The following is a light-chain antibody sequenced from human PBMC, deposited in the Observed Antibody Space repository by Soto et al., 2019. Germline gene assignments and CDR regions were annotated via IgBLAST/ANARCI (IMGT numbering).Light chain of an antibody. Sequence: VVMTQSPATLSVSPVERAVLSCSAIQSLGSNLAWYHHKPGQAPRLFLYEASIRATGIPARISGSGSGTEFTLTISSLRSEDFAVYFCQKYYNWPRTFGQGTKVDI. CDR1: QSLGSN. J-gene: IGKJ1*01. CDR2: EAS. V-gene: IGKV3-15*01. CDR3: QKYYNWPRT.